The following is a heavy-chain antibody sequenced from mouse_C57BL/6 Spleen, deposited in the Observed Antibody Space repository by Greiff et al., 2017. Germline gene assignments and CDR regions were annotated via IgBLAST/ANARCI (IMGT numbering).Heavy chain of an antibody. D-gene: IGHD1-1*02. V-gene: IGHV1-39*01. CDR1: GYSFTDYN. J-gene: IGHJ3*01. CDR2: INPNYGTT. CDR3: ARGGPTAMVDGDFAY. Sequence: EVQLQQSGPELVKPGASVKISCKASGYSFTDYNMNWVKQSNGKSLEWIGVINPNYGTTSYNQKFKGKATLTVDQSSSTAYMQLNSLTSEDSAVDYCARGGPTAMVDGDFAYWGQGTLVTVSA.